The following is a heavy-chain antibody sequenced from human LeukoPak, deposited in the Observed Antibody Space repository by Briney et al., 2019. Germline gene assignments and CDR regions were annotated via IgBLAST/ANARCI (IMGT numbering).Heavy chain of an antibody. D-gene: IGHD3-3*01. CDR3: ARVPPSFGVVTDAFDI. V-gene: IGHV1-8*03. Sequence: ASVKVSCKASGYTFTSYDINWVRQATGQGLEWMGWMNPNSGNTGYAQKFQGRVTITRNTSISTAYMELSSLRSEDTAVYYCARVPPSFGVVTDAFDIWGQGTMVTVSS. CDR1: GYTFTSYD. CDR2: MNPNSGNT. J-gene: IGHJ3*02.